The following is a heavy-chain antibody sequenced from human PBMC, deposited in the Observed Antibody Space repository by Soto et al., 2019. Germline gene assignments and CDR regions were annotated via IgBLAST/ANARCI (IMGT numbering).Heavy chain of an antibody. V-gene: IGHV4-34*01. D-gene: IGHD4-17*01. J-gene: IGHJ4*02. CDR2: INHSGST. CDR3: ARSPSDLTTVTKNFDY. Sequence: SETLSLTCAVYGGSFSGYYWSWIRQPPGKGLEWIGEINHSGSTNYNPSLKSRVTISVDTSKNQFSLKLSSVTAADTAVYYCARSPSDLTTVTKNFDYWGQGTLVTVS. CDR1: GGSFSGYY.